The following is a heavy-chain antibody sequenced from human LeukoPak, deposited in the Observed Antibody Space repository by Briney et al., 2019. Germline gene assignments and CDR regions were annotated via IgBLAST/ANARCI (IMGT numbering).Heavy chain of an antibody. CDR1: GFTFSSYA. CDR2: ISGSGGST. V-gene: IGHV3-23*01. CDR3: AKVRAASRPGITVAGVINSCDY. Sequence: PGGSLRLSCVASGFTFSSYAMSWVRQAPGKGLEWVSVISGSGGSTYYTDSVKGRFTISRDNSKNTLCLQMNSLRAEDTAVYYCAKVRAASRPGITVAGVINSCDYWGQGTLVTVSS. J-gene: IGHJ4*02. D-gene: IGHD6-19*01.